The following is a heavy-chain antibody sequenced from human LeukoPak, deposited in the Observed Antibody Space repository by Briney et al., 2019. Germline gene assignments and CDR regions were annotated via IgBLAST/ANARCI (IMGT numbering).Heavy chain of an antibody. CDR1: GGSISSAGYY. CDR2: IYYTGRT. V-gene: IGHV4-31*03. D-gene: IGHD3-10*01. CDR3: ARDRARGRSGSYYNDYYYYGMDV. Sequence: PSQTLSLTCTVSGGSISSAGYYWSWIRQHPGKGLEWIGYIYYTGRTYYNPSLKSRVTISVDTSKNQFSLKLSSVTAADTAVYYCARDRARGRSGSYYNDYYYYGMDVWGQGTTVTVSS. J-gene: IGHJ6*02.